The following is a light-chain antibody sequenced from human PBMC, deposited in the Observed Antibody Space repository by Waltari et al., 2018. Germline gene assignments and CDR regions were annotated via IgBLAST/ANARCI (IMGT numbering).Light chain of an antibody. CDR2: YNSDSDK. J-gene: IGLJ3*02. CDR1: SDFNVANYY. Sequence: QPVLTQPPSSSGSPGESARLTCTLPSDFNVANYYIYWYQQKPGSPPRFLLYYNSDSDKAQGSGFPSRFSGSKDASANTGILLISGLQSEDEADYYCMIWPNNVWVFGGGTRLIVL. V-gene: IGLV5-37*01. CDR3: MIWPNNVWV.